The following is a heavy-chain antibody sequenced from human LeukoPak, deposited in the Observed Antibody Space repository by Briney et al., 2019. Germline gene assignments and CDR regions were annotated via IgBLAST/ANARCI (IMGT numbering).Heavy chain of an antibody. V-gene: IGHV1-8*01. Sequence: EASVKVSCKASGYTFTSYDINWVRQATGQGLEWMGWMNPNSGNTGYAQKFQGRVTMTRNTSISTAYMELSSLRSEDTAVYYCAKDSSTWTGGWFDPWGQGTLVIVSS. D-gene: IGHD6-13*01. CDR1: GYTFTSYD. J-gene: IGHJ5*02. CDR3: AKDSSTWTGGWFDP. CDR2: MNPNSGNT.